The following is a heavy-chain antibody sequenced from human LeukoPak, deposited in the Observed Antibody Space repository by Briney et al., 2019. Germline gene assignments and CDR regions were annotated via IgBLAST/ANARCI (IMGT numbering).Heavy chain of an antibody. CDR3: ATNLRFYDSSGYADDAFDI. CDR2: IYSGGST. V-gene: IGHV3-53*01. Sequence: GGSLRLSCAASAFTVSSNYMSWVRQAPVKGLEWVSGIYSGGSTYYADSVKGRFTISRDNSKNTLYLQMNSLRAEDTAVYYCATNLRFYDSSGYADDAFDIWGQGTMVTVSS. CDR1: AFTVSSNY. J-gene: IGHJ3*02. D-gene: IGHD3-22*01.